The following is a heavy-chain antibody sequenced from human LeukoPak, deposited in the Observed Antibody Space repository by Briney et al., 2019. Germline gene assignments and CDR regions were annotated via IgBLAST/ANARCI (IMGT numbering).Heavy chain of an antibody. V-gene: IGHV3-21*05. CDR1: GFTFSRFE. CDR2: ISTGTYI. CDR3: AREILAPGKTHDY. J-gene: IGHJ4*02. Sequence: GGSLRLSCVASGFTFSRFELNWVRQAPGKGLEWVSHISTGTYIAYADSVKGRFTISRDNAKNTLFLQINSLRAEDTAVYYCAREILAPGKTHDYWGQGTLVTVSS.